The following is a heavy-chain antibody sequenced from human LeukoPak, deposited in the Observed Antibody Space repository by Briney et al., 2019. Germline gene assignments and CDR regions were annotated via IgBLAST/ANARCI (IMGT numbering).Heavy chain of an antibody. J-gene: IGHJ3*02. CDR1: GFTFSTYA. V-gene: IGHV3-23*01. CDR2: ISGTGGST. Sequence: PGGSLRLSCAASGFTFSTYAMTWVRQAPGKGLEWVSLISGTGGSTYYADSVKGRFTISRDNSKNTLCLQMNSLRAEDTAVYYCAKDTGYSSVPDAFDIWGQGTMVTVSS. CDR3: AKDTGYSSVPDAFDI. D-gene: IGHD6-19*01.